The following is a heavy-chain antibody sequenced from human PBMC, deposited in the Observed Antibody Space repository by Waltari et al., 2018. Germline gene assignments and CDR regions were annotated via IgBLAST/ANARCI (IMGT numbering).Heavy chain of an antibody. J-gene: IGHJ4*02. CDR3: AKDLLPLMTMIVVAVDY. Sequence: QVQLVESGGGVVQPGRSLRLSCAASGFPFSSYGMHWVRQAQGKGLEWMAGISNNGSNKYYADSVQGRFSIVRHNSTNPLYLQMNSLRARDTAVYYCAKDLLPLMTMIVVAVDYWGQGTLVTVSS. CDR1: GFPFSSYG. V-gene: IGHV3-30*18. CDR2: ISNNGSNK. D-gene: IGHD3-22*01.